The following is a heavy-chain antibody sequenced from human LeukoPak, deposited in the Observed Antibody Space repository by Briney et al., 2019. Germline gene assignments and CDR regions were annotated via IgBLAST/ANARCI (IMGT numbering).Heavy chain of an antibody. CDR3: ARGLSGDYSTG. V-gene: IGHV4-30-4*08. CDR2: IYYSGST. D-gene: IGHD4-11*01. Sequence: PSETLSLTCTVSGGSISSGDYYWSWIRQPPGKGLEWIGYIYYSGSTYYNPSLKSRVTISVDTSKNQFSLKLSSATAADTAVYYCARGLSGDYSTGWGQGTLVTVSS. J-gene: IGHJ4*02. CDR1: GGSISSGDYY.